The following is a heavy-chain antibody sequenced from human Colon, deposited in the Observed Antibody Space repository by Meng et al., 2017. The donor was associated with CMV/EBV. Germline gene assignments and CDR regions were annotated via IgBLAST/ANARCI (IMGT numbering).Heavy chain of an antibody. CDR2: VIYSGSS. CDR3: ARRPTPRTGFDF. J-gene: IGHJ4*02. D-gene: IGHD4-23*01. Sequence: GSLRLSCTVSGGSINTASYFWGWIRQSPGKGLEWLGSVIYSGSSYYSPSLKSRVTISVDTSKNQFSLRLSSVTAADTGVYYCARRPTPRTGFDFWGQGTLVTVSS. V-gene: IGHV4-39*07. CDR1: GGSINTASYF.